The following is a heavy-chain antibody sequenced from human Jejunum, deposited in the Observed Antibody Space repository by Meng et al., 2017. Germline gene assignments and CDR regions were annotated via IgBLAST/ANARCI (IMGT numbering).Heavy chain of an antibody. D-gene: IGHD5-18*01. J-gene: IGHJ4*02. Sequence: VPLQESAPGLVKPSEPLSLTCAVSGGSISSVYWWTWVRQSPGKGLEWIGEIYHSGSTNYNPSLKSRVTISVDKSKNQFSLKLTSVTAADTAVYYCARGGYYSFDYWGQGTLVTVSS. V-gene: IGHV4-4*02. CDR1: GGSISSVYW. CDR3: ARGGYYSFDY. CDR2: IYHSGST.